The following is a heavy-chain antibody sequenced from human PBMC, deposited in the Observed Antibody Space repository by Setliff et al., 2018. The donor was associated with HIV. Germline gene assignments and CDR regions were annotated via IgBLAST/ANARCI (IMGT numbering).Heavy chain of an antibody. CDR3: AREPDYDILTGYPEDYYFDY. CDR1: GFSISSGYY. CDR2: IYHSGST. D-gene: IGHD3-9*01. J-gene: IGHJ4*02. Sequence: SETLSLTCAVSGFSISSGYYWGRIRQPPGKGLEWIGSIYHSGSTYYNPSLKSRVTISVDTSKNQFSLRLSSVTAADTAVYYCAREPDYDILTGYPEDYYFDYWGQGTLVTVSS. V-gene: IGHV4-38-2*01.